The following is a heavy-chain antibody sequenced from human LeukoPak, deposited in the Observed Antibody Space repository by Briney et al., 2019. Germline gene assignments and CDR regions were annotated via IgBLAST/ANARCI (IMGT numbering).Heavy chain of an antibody. V-gene: IGHV3-23*01. CDR3: AKDSYIVGATFDY. D-gene: IGHD1-26*01. CDR1: GFTFSGYA. Sequence: GGSLRLSCAASGFTFSGYAMSWVRQAPGKGLEWVSAISGSGGSTYYADSVKGRFTISRDNSKNTLYLQMNSLRAEDTAVYYCAKDSYIVGATFDYWGQGTLVTVSS. CDR2: ISGSGGST. J-gene: IGHJ4*02.